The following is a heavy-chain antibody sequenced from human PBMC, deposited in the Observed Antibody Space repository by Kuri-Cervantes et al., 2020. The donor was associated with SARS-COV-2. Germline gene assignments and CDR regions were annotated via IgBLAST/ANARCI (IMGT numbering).Heavy chain of an antibody. V-gene: IGHV3-30-3*01. J-gene: IGHJ4*02. CDR3: ARGDYYDSSGYYLHYFDY. Sequence: GGPLRLSCAASGFNFSSYAMHWVRQAPGKGLEWVAVISYDGSNKYYADSVKGRFTISRDNSKNTLYLQMNSLRAEDTAVYYCARGDYYDSSGYYLHYFDYWGQGTLVTVSS. CDR1: GFNFSSYA. D-gene: IGHD3-22*01. CDR2: ISYDGSNK.